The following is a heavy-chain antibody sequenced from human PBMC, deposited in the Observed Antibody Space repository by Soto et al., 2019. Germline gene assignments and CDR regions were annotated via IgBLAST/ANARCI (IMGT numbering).Heavy chain of an antibody. D-gene: IGHD3-22*01. CDR1: GGSISSSSYY. V-gene: IGHV4-39*01. CDR3: ARRITMIVVVTKNAAFDI. Sequence: SETLSLTCTVSGGSISSSSYYWGGVRQPPGKGMERIGSIYYSGSTYYNPSLKSRVTISVDTSKNQFSLKLSSVTAADTAVYYCARRITMIVVVTKNAAFDIWGQGTMVTVSS. J-gene: IGHJ3*02. CDR2: IYYSGST.